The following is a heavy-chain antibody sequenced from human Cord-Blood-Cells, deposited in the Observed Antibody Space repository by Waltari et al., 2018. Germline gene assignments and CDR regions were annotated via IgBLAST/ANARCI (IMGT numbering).Heavy chain of an antibody. CDR3: ARGGSDILTGPDAFDI. D-gene: IGHD3-9*01. Sequence: QVQLVQSGAEVKKPGSSVKVSCKASGGTFSSYAISWVRQAPGQGLEWMGGIIPIFGTANYAQKFQGRVTITADKSTRTAYMELSSLRSEDTAVYYCARGGSDILTGPDAFDIWGQGTMVTVSS. V-gene: IGHV1-69*06. J-gene: IGHJ3*02. CDR2: IIPIFGTA. CDR1: GGTFSSYA.